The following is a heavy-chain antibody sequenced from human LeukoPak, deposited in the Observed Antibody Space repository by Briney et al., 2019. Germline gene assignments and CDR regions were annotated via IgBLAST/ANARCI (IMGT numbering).Heavy chain of an antibody. Sequence: GASVKVSCKGSGYTLSNHAFSWVRQAPGKGLEWMGGFDPEDGETIYAQKFQGRVTMTEDTSTDTAYMELSSLRSEDTAVYYCATGGDDPWGQGTLVTVSS. V-gene: IGHV1-24*01. CDR1: GYTLSNHA. CDR2: FDPEDGET. D-gene: IGHD3-10*01. J-gene: IGHJ5*02. CDR3: ATGGDDP.